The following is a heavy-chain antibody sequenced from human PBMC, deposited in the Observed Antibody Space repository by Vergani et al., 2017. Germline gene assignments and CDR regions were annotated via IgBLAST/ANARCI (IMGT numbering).Heavy chain of an antibody. V-gene: IGHV1-46*02. D-gene: IGHD3-9*01. CDR1: GATFKTLA. J-gene: IGHJ4*02. CDR3: ARGDYGILTGYRY. Sequence: QVQLEQSGAEVKKPGSSVKVSCKASGATFKTLAVIWVRQAPGQGLEWMGIINPSGGHTNYAQKFQGRVTMTRDTSTSTVYMELSSLRSEDTAIYYCARGDYGILTGYRYWGQGTLVTVSA. CDR2: INPSGGHT.